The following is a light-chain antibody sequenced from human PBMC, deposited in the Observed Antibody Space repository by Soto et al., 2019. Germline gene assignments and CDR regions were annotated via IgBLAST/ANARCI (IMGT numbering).Light chain of an antibody. CDR1: QSISSW. J-gene: IGKJ1*01. V-gene: IGKV1-5*03. CDR2: KAS. Sequence: DIQMTQSPSTLSASVGDRVTIACRASQSISSWLAWYQQKPGKAPSLVIYKASTLQSGVPSRFSGSGYGTDFTLTISSLQPDDFATYYCQQYATYSWTFGQGTRVEI. CDR3: QQYATYSWT.